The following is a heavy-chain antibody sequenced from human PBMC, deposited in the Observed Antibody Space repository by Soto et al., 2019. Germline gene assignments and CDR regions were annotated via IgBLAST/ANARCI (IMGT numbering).Heavy chain of an antibody. CDR3: RTNRGGDTAMVT. J-gene: IGHJ4*02. V-gene: IGHV1-69*01. Sequence: QVQLVQSGAEVKKPGSSVKVSCKASGGTFSSYAISWVRQAPGQGLEWMGGIILIFGTANYAQKFQGRVTIAADESTSPAYMELSSLRSEDTAVYYCRTNRGGDTAMVTWGQGTLVTVSS. D-gene: IGHD5-18*01. CDR2: IILIFGTA. CDR1: GGTFSSYA.